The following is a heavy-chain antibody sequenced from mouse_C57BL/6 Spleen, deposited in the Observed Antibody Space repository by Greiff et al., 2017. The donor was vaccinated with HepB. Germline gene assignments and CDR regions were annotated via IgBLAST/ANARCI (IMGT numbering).Heavy chain of an antibody. V-gene: IGHV1-69*01. Sequence: VQLQQSGAELVMPGASVKLSCKASGYTFTRYWMHWVKQRPGQGLEWIGEIDPSDSYTNYNQQFQGKSTLTVDKSSCTAYMQLSSLTSEDSAVYYCARSWTGTGYFDYWGQGTTLTVSS. D-gene: IGHD4-1*01. J-gene: IGHJ2*01. CDR1: GYTFTRYW. CDR3: ARSWTGTGYFDY. CDR2: IDPSDSYT.